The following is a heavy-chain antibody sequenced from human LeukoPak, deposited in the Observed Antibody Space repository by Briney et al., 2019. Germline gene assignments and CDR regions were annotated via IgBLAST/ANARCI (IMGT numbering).Heavy chain of an antibody. CDR2: IHYSEST. V-gene: IGHV4-59*08. Sequence: PSETLSLTCTVSGGSIRSYYWGWIRQPPGEGLEWIGYIHYSESTKYNPSLKSRVTMSVDTSKNQFSLKLSSATAADTAVYYCASRSGSFSDALDIWGQGTLVTVSS. CDR3: ASRSGSFSDALDI. D-gene: IGHD3-10*01. CDR1: GGSIRSYY. J-gene: IGHJ3*02.